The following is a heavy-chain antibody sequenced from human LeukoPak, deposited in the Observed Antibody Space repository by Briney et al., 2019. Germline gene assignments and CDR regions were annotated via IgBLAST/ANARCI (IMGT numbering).Heavy chain of an antibody. Sequence: ASVKVSCKASGYTFTGYYMHWVRQAPGQGLEWMGWMNPNSGNTGYAQKFQGRVTITRNTSISTAYMELSSLRSEDTAVYYCARGLGGYDSQSLDYWGQGTLATVSS. J-gene: IGHJ4*02. D-gene: IGHD5-12*01. CDR3: ARGLGGYDSQSLDY. CDR1: GYTFTGYY. CDR2: MNPNSGNT. V-gene: IGHV1-8*03.